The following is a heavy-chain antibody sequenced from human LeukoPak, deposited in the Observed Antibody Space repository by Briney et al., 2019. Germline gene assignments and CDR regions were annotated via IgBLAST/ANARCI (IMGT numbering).Heavy chain of an antibody. V-gene: IGHV4-61*01. CDR3: ARDLPSSYSSSYLGPNYYYYYGMDV. CDR1: GGSISSSSYY. D-gene: IGHD6-13*01. CDR2: IYYSGST. Sequence: SETLSLTCTVSGGSISSSSYYWSWIRQPPGKGLEWIGYIYYSGSTNYNPSLKSRVTISVDTSKNQFSLKLSSVTAADTAVYYCARDLPSSYSSSYLGPNYYYYYGMDVWGQGTTVTVSS. J-gene: IGHJ6*02.